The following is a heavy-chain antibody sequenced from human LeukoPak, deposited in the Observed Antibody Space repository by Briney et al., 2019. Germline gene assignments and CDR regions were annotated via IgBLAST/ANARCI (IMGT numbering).Heavy chain of an antibody. CDR2: IYYTGST. D-gene: IGHD6-6*01. CDR1: GGSISSSY. CDR3: ARIVRWRLLTARPDYYYYMDV. J-gene: IGHJ6*03. Sequence: SETLSLTCTVSGGSISSSYLSWIRQPPGKGLEWIGYIYYTGSTSYNPSLKSRVSISVDTSKNQLSLKLSSVTAADTAVYYCARIVRWRLLTARPDYYYYMDVWGKGTTVTVSS. V-gene: IGHV4-59*01.